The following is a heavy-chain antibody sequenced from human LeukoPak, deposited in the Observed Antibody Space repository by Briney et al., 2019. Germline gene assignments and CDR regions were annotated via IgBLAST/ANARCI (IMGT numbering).Heavy chain of an antibody. CDR3: ATHGGGWFDP. V-gene: IGHV4-59*01. Sequence: PSETLSLTCTVSGGSISNYYYSWIRQPPGKGLEWIGYIYYMGSTNYNPSLRTGVTLSVDTSKNQSTWNLGTLTAATTAGYYCATHGGGWFDPWGQGTLVTVSS. CDR2: IYYMGST. D-gene: IGHD3-10*01. CDR1: GGSISNYY. J-gene: IGHJ5*02.